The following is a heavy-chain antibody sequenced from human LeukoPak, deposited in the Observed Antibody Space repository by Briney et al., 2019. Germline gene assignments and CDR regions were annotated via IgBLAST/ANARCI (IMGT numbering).Heavy chain of an antibody. CDR2: INHSEST. CDR3: ARGSYYYGSGSYSAFDI. V-gene: IGHV4-34*01. Sequence: PSETLSLTCAVYGGSFSGYYWSWIRQPPGKGLGWIGEINHSESTNYNPSLNSRVTVSVDTSKNQFSLKLSSVTAADTAVYYCARGSYYYGSGSYSAFDIWGQGTMVTVSS. D-gene: IGHD3-10*01. CDR1: GGSFSGYY. J-gene: IGHJ3*02.